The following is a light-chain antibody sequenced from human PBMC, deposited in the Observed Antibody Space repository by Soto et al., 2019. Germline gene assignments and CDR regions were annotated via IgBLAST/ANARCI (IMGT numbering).Light chain of an antibody. Sequence: ERVMTQFPATLSVSPGAKATLSCRASQTVSNNLAWYQQKPGQAPRLLIYFASTRATGVPARFSGSGSGTEFTLTISNLQSEDSAVYCCQHYIEWPLTFGGGTKLETK. CDR2: FAS. V-gene: IGKV3-15*01. J-gene: IGKJ4*01. CDR3: QHYIEWPLT. CDR1: QTVSNN.